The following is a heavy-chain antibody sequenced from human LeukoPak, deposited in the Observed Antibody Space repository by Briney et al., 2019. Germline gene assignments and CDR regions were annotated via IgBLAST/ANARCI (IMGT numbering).Heavy chain of an antibody. Sequence: SETLSLTCDVYGGSFRGYYWSWIRQPPGKGLEWIGEINHSGSTNYNPSLKSRVTISVDTSKNQFSLKLSSVTAADTAVYYCGRHRKITMVRGVTTMPFDYWGQGTLVTVSS. CDR1: GGSFRGYY. D-gene: IGHD3-10*01. J-gene: IGHJ4*02. CDR2: INHSGST. CDR3: GRHRKITMVRGVTTMPFDY. V-gene: IGHV4-34*01.